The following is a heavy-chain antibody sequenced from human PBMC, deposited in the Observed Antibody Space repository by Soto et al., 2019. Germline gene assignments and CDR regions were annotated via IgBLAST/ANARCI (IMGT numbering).Heavy chain of an antibody. D-gene: IGHD2-8*01. V-gene: IGHV1-2*02. CDR3: ASDRVVRGCTNGVRYRSRDGYNLAYYFDY. CDR1: GYTFTGYY. CDR2: INPNSGGT. J-gene: IGHJ4*02. Sequence: ASVKVSCKASGYTFTGYYMHWVRQAPGQGLEWMGWINPNSGGTNYAQKFQGRVTMTRDTSISTAYMELSRLRSDDTAVYYCASDRVVRGCTNGVRYRSRDGYNLAYYFDYWGQGTMVTVSS.